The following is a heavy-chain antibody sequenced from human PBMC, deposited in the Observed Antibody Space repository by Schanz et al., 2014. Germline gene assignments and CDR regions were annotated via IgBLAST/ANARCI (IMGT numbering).Heavy chain of an antibody. V-gene: IGHV4-34*01. CDR3: ARAARRTRVVPLYCDY. J-gene: IGHJ4*02. Sequence: QVQLQQWGAGLLKPSETLSLTCAVYGGSFSGYYWSWIRQPPGKGLEWIAEINHGGSTNYNPSLKSRVTISVDTSKNQFSLKLRSGTAADAAVYYCARAARRTRVVPLYCDYWGQGTLVTVSS. CDR2: INHGGST. CDR1: GGSFSGYY. D-gene: IGHD2-2*01.